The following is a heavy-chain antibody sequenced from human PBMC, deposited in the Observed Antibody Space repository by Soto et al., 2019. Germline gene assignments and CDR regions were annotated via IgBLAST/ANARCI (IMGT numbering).Heavy chain of an antibody. D-gene: IGHD2-21*01. Sequence: QLVESGGGLVQPGRSLRLSCVASGFRFDEYAIHWVRQAPGKGLEWVSGISWDSGSINYAGSVRGRFTVSRDNAKNSLYLHMTSLQSEDTAFYYCAKIVTRHSLVPVFDQWGQGALVSVSS. J-gene: IGHJ4*02. CDR1: GFRFDEYA. CDR2: ISWDSGSI. CDR3: AKIVTRHSLVPVFDQ. V-gene: IGHV3-9*01.